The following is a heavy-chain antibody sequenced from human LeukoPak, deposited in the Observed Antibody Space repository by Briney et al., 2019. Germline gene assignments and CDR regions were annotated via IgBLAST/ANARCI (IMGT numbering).Heavy chain of an antibody. CDR1: GFTVRSNY. Sequence: GGSLRLSCAASGFTVRSNYMSWVRQAPGKGLEWVSVIYSGGSTYHADSVKGRFTISRDDSKNTLFLQMNSLRAEDTAVYYCARRPGCSSTSCYGRDAFDIWGQGTMVTVSS. D-gene: IGHD2-2*01. V-gene: IGHV3-66*04. J-gene: IGHJ3*02. CDR3: ARRPGCSSTSCYGRDAFDI. CDR2: IYSGGST.